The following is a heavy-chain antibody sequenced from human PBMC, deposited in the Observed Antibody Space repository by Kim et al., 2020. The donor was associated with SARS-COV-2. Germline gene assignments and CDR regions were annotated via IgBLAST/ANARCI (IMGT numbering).Heavy chain of an antibody. CDR3: ARHAEWFGEFPWFDP. V-gene: IGHV4-39*01. Sequence: PSPKSRVTISVDTSKNQFSLKLSSVTAADTAVYYCARHAEWFGEFPWFDPWGQGTLVTVSS. J-gene: IGHJ5*02. D-gene: IGHD3-10*01.